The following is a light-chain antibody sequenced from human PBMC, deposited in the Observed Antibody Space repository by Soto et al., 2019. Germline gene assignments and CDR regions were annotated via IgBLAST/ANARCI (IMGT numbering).Light chain of an antibody. CDR2: GAS. CDR3: QQYNNWPRT. V-gene: IGKV3-15*01. Sequence: EIVMTQSTVTLSVSPGEGATLSCRASQSVSSNLAWYQQKPGQAPSLLIYGASTRATGVPARFSGSGSATEFTLTISSLQSEDFAVYDCQQYNNWPRTFGQGTKVEIK. J-gene: IGKJ1*01. CDR1: QSVSSN.